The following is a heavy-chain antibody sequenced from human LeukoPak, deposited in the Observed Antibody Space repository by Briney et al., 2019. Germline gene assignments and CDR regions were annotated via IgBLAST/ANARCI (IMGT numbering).Heavy chain of an antibody. Sequence: SGGSLRLSCAASGFTFSSYAMSWVRQAPGKGLEWVSGIRGSGGSTYYADSVKGRFTTSRDNSKNTLYLQMNSLRAEDTAVYYCAKASGQLVPNSFFDYWGQGTLVTVSS. CDR3: AKASGQLVPNSFFDY. V-gene: IGHV3-23*01. D-gene: IGHD6-6*01. J-gene: IGHJ4*02. CDR2: IRGSGGST. CDR1: GFTFSSYA.